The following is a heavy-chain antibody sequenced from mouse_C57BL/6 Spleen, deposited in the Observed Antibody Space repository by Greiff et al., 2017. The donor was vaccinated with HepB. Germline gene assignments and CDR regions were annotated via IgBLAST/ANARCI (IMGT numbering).Heavy chain of an antibody. CDR3: ANPLYGNYGYFDV. J-gene: IGHJ1*03. Sequence: VQLQQSGPELVKPGASVKMSCKASGYTFTDYNMHWVKQSHGKSLERIGYINPNNGGTSYNQKFKGKATLTVNKSSSTAYMELRSVTSEDSAVYYCANPLYGNYGYFDVWGTGTTVTVSS. V-gene: IGHV1-22*01. CDR2: INPNNGGT. CDR1: GYTFTDYN. D-gene: IGHD2-1*01.